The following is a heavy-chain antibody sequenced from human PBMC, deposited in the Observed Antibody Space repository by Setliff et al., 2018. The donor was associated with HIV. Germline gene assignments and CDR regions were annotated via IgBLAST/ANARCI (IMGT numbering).Heavy chain of an antibody. D-gene: IGHD4-17*01. J-gene: IGHJ1*01. CDR1: GFTFSSYA. CDR2: ISGSGGST. CDR3: ANSGTTAIEYFQH. Sequence: GGSLRLSCAASGFTFSSYAMSWVRQAPGKGLEWVSAISGSGGSTYYADSVEGRFTISRDNSKNTLYLQMNSLRAEDTAVYYCANSGTTAIEYFQHWGQGTLVTVSS. V-gene: IGHV3-23*01.